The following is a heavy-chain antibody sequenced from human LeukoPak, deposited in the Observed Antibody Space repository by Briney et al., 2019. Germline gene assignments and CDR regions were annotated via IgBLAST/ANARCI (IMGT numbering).Heavy chain of an antibody. CDR3: ARGRTPPAVEGGYFDY. CDR2: ISSSGSTI. V-gene: IGHV3-11*01. Sequence: GGSLRLSCAASGFTFSDYYMSWIHQAPGKGLEWVSYISSSGSTIYYADSVKGRFTISRDNAKNSLYLQMNSLRAEDTAVYYCARGRTPPAVEGGYFDYWGQGTLVTVSS. J-gene: IGHJ4*02. CDR1: GFTFSDYY. D-gene: IGHD2-2*01.